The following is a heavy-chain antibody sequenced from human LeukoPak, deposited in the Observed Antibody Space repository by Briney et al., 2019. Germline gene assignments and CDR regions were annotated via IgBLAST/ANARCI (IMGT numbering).Heavy chain of an antibody. CDR1: GFSLSTNGVG. CDR3: AHWYYYDSSGYYYFFDY. V-gene: IGHV2-5*02. Sequence: SGPTLVNPTQTLTLTCTFSGFSLSTNGVGVGWIRQPPGKALEWLALIYWDDDKRYSPSLKSRLTITKDTSKNQVVLTMTNMDPVDTATYYCAHWYYYDSSGYYYFFDYWGQGTLVTVSS. CDR2: IYWDDDK. J-gene: IGHJ4*02. D-gene: IGHD3-22*01.